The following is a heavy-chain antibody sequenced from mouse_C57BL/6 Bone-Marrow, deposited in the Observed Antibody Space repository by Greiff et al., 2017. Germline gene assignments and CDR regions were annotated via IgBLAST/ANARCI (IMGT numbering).Heavy chain of an antibody. Sequence: VQLKQSGAELVKPGASVKLSCTASGFNIKDYYMHWVKQRTEQGLEWIGRIDPEDGETKYAPKFQGKATITADTSSKKAYLQLSSLTSEDTAVYYGARGAYSNYPYAMDYWGQGTSVTVSS. CDR3: ARGAYSNYPYAMDY. J-gene: IGHJ4*01. D-gene: IGHD2-5*01. CDR1: GFNIKDYY. V-gene: IGHV14-2*01. CDR2: IDPEDGET.